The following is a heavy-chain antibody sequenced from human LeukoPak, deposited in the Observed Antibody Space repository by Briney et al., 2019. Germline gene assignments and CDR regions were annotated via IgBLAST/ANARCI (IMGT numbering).Heavy chain of an antibody. Sequence: SETLSLTCTVSGGSITSDDYYWSWIRQPPGKGLEWIGYIFRTGSTYYKASLRSRVNILLDSSKNHFSLNLNSVTAADTAVYFCARVLRVERRSIDYWGQGILVTVSS. V-gene: IGHV4-30-4*01. D-gene: IGHD1-1*01. CDR1: GGSITSDDYY. J-gene: IGHJ4*02. CDR3: ARVLRVERRSIDY. CDR2: IFRTGST.